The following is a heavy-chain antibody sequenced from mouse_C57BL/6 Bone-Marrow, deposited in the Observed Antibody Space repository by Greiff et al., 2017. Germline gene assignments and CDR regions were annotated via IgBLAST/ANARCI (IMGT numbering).Heavy chain of an antibody. D-gene: IGHD2-1*01. CDR1: GYTFTSYW. V-gene: IGHV1-55*01. CDR2: IYPGSGST. J-gene: IGHJ3*01. Sequence: QVQLKQSGAELVKPGASVKMSCKASGYTFTSYWITWVKQRPGQGLEWIGDIYPGSGSTNYNEKFKSKATLTVDTSSSTAYMQLSSLTSEDSAVYYCARGDGNFPFAYWGQGTLVTVSA. CDR3: ARGDGNFPFAY.